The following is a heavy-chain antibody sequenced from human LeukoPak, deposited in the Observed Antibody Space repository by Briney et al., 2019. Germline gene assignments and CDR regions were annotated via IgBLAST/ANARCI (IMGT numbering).Heavy chain of an antibody. D-gene: IGHD6-19*01. V-gene: IGHV4-38-2*02. J-gene: IGHJ4*02. CDR1: GYSVSSGYY. Sequence: SETLSLTCTVSGYSVSSGYYWGWIRQPPGKGLEWIGSMYHSGDTYYNPSLKSRVTISVDTSKNQLSLKLSSVTAADTAVYYCAKERQQWLVLPLERAYYFDYWGQGTLVTVSS. CDR2: MYHSGDT. CDR3: AKERQQWLVLPLERAYYFDY.